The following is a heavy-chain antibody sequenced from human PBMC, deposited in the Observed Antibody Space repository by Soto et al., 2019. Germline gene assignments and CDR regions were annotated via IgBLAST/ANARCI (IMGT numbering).Heavy chain of an antibody. Sequence: QVQLQESGPGLVKPSGTLSLTCAVSSGSISSSNWWSWVRQPPGKGLEWIGEIYHSGSTNYNPSLKSRVTISVDKSKNQFSLKLSSVPAADTAVYYCARSPGDGDFTTGLGYWGQGTLVTVSS. D-gene: IGHD4-17*01. V-gene: IGHV4-4*02. CDR3: ARSPGDGDFTTGLGY. J-gene: IGHJ4*02. CDR2: IYHSGST. CDR1: SGSISSSNW.